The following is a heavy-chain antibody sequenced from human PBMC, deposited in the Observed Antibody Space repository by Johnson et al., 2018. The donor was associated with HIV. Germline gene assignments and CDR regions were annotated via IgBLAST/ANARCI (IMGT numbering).Heavy chain of an antibody. CDR2: ISYDGSNK. J-gene: IGHJ3*02. CDR1: GFTFSSYA. CDR3: ARTSLEWLLFAFDI. D-gene: IGHD3-3*01. V-gene: IGHV3-30*14. Sequence: HVQLVESGGGVVQPGRSLRLSCAASGFTFSSYAMHWVRQAPGKGLEWVAVISYDGSNKYYADSVKGRFTISRDNSKNTLYLQMNSLRAEDTAVYYCARTSLEWLLFAFDIWGQGTMVTVSS.